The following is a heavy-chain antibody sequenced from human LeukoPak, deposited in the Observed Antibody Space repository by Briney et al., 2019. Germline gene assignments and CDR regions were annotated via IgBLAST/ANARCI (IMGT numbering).Heavy chain of an antibody. CDR3: ARVAWLQLVGAFDI. CDR2: ISSSSGYI. V-gene: IGHV3-21*01. Sequence: GGSLRLSCAASGFTFSTYSMNWVRQAPGKGLEWVSSISSSSGYIYYADSVKGRFTISRDNAENSLYLQMNSLRAEDTAVYYCARVAWLQLVGAFDIWGQGTMVTVSS. J-gene: IGHJ3*02. CDR1: GFTFSTYS. D-gene: IGHD5-24*01.